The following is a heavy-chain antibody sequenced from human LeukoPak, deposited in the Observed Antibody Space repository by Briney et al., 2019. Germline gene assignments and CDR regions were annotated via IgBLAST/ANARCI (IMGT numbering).Heavy chain of an antibody. CDR3: ASCSSGTFPCDY. V-gene: IGHV1-18*01. J-gene: IGHJ4*02. CDR2: ISAYNGNT. Sequence: ASVKISCKASGYTFTSYGISWVRQAPGQGLEWMGWISAYNGNTNYAQKLQGRVTMTTDTSTSTAYMELRSLRSDDTAVYYCASCSSGTFPCDYWGQGTLVTVSS. CDR1: GYTFTSYG. D-gene: IGHD2-2*01.